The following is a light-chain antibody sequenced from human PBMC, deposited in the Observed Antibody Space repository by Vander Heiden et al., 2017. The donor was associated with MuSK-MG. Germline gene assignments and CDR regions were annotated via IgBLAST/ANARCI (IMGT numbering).Light chain of an antibody. J-gene: IGKJ4*01. CDR3: QQEDSSPLT. CDR2: GTS. V-gene: IGKV3-20*01. Sequence: EIVLTQSPGTLSLSPGEGVTLSCRASQRVSTRYLAWYQQKPFQAPRLLIYGTSSRATGIPDRFSGSGSGTDFTLSISILEPEDFAVYFCQQEDSSPLTFGGGTKVEIK. CDR1: QRVSTRY.